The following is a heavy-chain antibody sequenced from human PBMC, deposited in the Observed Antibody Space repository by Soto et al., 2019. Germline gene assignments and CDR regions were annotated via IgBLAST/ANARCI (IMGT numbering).Heavy chain of an antibody. CDR1: GGSISSYY. V-gene: IGHV4-59*08. Sequence: SETLSLTCTVSGGSISSYYWSWIRQPPGKGLEWIGYIYYSGSTNYNPSLKSRVTISVDTSKNQFSLKLSSVTAADTAVYYCARQTYDFPYYLDYWGQGTLVTVSS. CDR2: IYYSGST. D-gene: IGHD3-3*01. CDR3: ARQTYDFPYYLDY. J-gene: IGHJ4*02.